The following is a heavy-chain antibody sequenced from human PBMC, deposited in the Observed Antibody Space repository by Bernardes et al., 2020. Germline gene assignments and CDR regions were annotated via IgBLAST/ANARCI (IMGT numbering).Heavy chain of an antibody. CDR2: IYDSGSS. Sequence: TLSLTCTVSGDSISNYCWSWIRQPPGKGLEWIGYIYDSGSSSYNPALKSRGTMSVDTSKDQFSLKLSSVTAADTAVYYCARDYGRSGLGSFDYWGQGILVTVSS. CDR1: GDSISNYC. V-gene: IGHV4-59*01. J-gene: IGHJ4*02. D-gene: IGHD4-17*01. CDR3: ARDYGRSGLGSFDY.